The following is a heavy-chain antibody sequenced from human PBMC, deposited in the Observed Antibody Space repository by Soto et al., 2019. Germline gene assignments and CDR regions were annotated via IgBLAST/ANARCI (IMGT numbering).Heavy chain of an antibody. Sequence: GASVKVSCKASGYTFTGYYMHWVRQAPGQGLEWMGWINPNSGGTNYAQKFQGRVTMTRDTSISTAYMELSRLRSDDTAVYYCARDQWLAGRNYFDYWGQGTLVTVSS. J-gene: IGHJ4*02. D-gene: IGHD6-19*01. CDR1: GYTFTGYY. CDR2: INPNSGGT. V-gene: IGHV1-2*02. CDR3: ARDQWLAGRNYFDY.